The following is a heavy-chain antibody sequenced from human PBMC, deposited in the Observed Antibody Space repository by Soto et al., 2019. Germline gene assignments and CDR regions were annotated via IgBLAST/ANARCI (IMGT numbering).Heavy chain of an antibody. V-gene: IGHV3-23*01. Sequence: GGSLRLSCAASGFTFSSYAMSWVRQAPGKGLEWVSAISGSGGSTYYADSVKGRFTISRDNSKNTLYLQMNSLRAEDTAVYYCAKDRFFTGRIYSYMDVLCKGNTVTVSS. J-gene: IGHJ6*03. CDR3: AKDRFFTGRIYSYMDV. CDR1: GFTFSSYA. D-gene: IGHD3-10*01. CDR2: ISGSGGST.